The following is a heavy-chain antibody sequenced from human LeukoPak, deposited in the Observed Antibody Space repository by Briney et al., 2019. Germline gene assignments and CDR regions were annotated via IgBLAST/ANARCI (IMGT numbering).Heavy chain of an antibody. CDR2: IYYSGST. D-gene: IGHD3-10*01. Sequence: PSETLSLTCTVSGGSISSYYWSWIRQPPGKGLEWIGYIYYSGSTNYNPSLKSRVTISVDTSKNQFSLKLSSVTAADTAVYYCARGVRYYGSGSYPNWGQGTLVTVSS. V-gene: IGHV4-59*12. CDR3: ARGVRYYGSGSYPN. J-gene: IGHJ4*02. CDR1: GGSISSYY.